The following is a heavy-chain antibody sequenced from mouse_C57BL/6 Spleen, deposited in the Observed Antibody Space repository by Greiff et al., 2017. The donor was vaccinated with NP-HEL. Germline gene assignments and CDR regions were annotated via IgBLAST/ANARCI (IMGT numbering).Heavy chain of an antibody. V-gene: IGHV1-50*01. CDR2: IDPSDSYT. J-gene: IGHJ4*01. Sequence: QVQLQQPGAELVKPGASVKLSCKASGYTFTSYWMQWVKQRPGQGLEWIGEIDPSDSYTNYNQKFKGKATLTVDTSSSTAYMQLSSLTSQDSAVYYGMLRDYGSSYDAMDYWGQGTSVTVSS. D-gene: IGHD1-1*01. CDR1: GYTFTSYW. CDR3: MLRDYGSSYDAMDY.